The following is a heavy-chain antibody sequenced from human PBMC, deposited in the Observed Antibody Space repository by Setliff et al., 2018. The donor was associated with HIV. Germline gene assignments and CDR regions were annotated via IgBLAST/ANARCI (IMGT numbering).Heavy chain of an antibody. D-gene: IGHD6-19*01. V-gene: IGHV3-7*03. CDR3: ARRLSSGSYFGY. CDR1: GFTVSNYW. Sequence: GGSLRLSCAASGFTVSNYWMSWVRQAPGKGLEWVANINQDGSEKYYVDSVKGRFTISRDNAKNSLYLQMNSLRAEDTAVYYCARRLSSGSYFGYWGQGVLVTVSS. J-gene: IGHJ4*02. CDR2: INQDGSEK.